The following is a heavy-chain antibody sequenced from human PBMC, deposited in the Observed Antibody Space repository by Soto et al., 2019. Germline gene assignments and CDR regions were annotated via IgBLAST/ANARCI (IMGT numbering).Heavy chain of an antibody. CDR3: AIGGYSTSASRKFDI. D-gene: IGHD5-12*01. V-gene: IGHV6-1*01. J-gene: IGHJ3*02. CDR1: GDSVSSNSAA. CDR2: TYYRSKWYN. Sequence: SQTLSLTCAISGDSVSSNSAAWNWIRQSPSRGLEWLGRTYYRSKWYNDYAVSVKSRITINPDTSKNQFSLQLNSVTPEDTAVYYCAIGGYSTSASRKFDIRAQRTMDTGSS.